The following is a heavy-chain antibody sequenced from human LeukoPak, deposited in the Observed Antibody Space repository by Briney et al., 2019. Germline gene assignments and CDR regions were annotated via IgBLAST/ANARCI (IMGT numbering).Heavy chain of an antibody. CDR3: ARVWETYRHYYYYGMDV. D-gene: IGHD1-26*01. Sequence: PGGSLRLSCAASGFTFSSYAMHWVRQAPGKGLEWVAVISYDGSNKYYADSVKGRFTISRDNSKNTLYLQMNSLRAEDTAVYYCARVWETYRHYYYYGMDVWGQGTTVTVSS. CDR1: GFTFSSYA. CDR2: ISYDGSNK. V-gene: IGHV3-30*04. J-gene: IGHJ6*02.